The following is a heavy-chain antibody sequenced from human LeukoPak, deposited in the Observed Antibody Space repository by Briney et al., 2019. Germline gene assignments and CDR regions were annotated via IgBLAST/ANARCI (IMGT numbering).Heavy chain of an antibody. CDR3: TTCGGDCYLHY. V-gene: IGHV3-73*01. CDR1: GFTFSGSA. CDR2: IRSKANSYAT. J-gene: IGHJ4*02. Sequence: PGGSLRLSCAASGFTFSGSAMHWVRQASGKGLEWVGRIRSKANSYATAYAASVKGRFTISRDDSKNTAYLQMNSLKTEDTAVYYCTTCGGDCYLHYWGQGTLVTVSS. D-gene: IGHD2-21*02.